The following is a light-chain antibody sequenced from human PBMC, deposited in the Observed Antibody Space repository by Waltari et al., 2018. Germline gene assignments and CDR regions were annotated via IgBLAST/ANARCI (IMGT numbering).Light chain of an antibody. CDR3: QQYSNWPPT. V-gene: IGKV3-15*01. Sequence: ETVMTQSPATLSVSPGEGATLSCRASESVSTKLAWYQRKSGQSPRLLIYGASTRATGIPARFSGTGSGTEFTLTVSSLQSEDFALYYCQQYSNWPPTFGQGTKVDIK. CDR1: ESVSTK. J-gene: IGKJ1*01. CDR2: GAS.